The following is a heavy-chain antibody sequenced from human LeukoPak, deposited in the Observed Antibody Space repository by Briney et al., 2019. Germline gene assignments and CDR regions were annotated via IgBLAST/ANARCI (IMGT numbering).Heavy chain of an antibody. CDR2: IIPILGIA. CDR3: ARESPMYYYDSSGYSRMTVPHAFDI. CDR1: GGTFISYT. D-gene: IGHD3-22*01. V-gene: IGHV1-69*04. J-gene: IGHJ3*02. Sequence: GASVKVSCKASGGTFISYTISWVRQAPGQGLEWMGRIIPILGIANYAQKFQGRVTITADKSTSTAYMELSSLRSEDTAVYYCARESPMYYYDSSGYSRMTVPHAFDIWGQGTMVTVSS.